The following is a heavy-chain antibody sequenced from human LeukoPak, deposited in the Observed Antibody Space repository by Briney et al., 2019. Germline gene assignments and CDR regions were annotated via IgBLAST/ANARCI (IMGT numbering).Heavy chain of an antibody. CDR1: GYTFTNYD. CDR3: ARVAGSGWYVPGEPFDY. J-gene: IGHJ4*02. Sequence: ASVTVSFTASGYTFTNYDINWVRQAAGQGLAWMGWMNPNSGNTGYAQKFQGRVTMTRNTSISTAYMELSRLRSEDTAVYYCARVAGSGWYVPGEPFDYWGQGTLVTVSS. CDR2: MNPNSGNT. D-gene: IGHD6-19*01. V-gene: IGHV1-8*01.